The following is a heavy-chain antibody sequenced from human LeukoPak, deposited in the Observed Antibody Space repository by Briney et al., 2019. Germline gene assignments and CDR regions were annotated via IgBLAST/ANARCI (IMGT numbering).Heavy chain of an antibody. CDR3: ARRSLTVVPLLCYFDY. CDR2: IYPGDSDT. CDR1: GYSFSDYW. V-gene: IGHV5-51*01. Sequence: GESLKISCKGSGYSFSDYWIGWVRQMPGKGLEWMGIIYPGDSDTRYRPSFQGQVTISADRSISTAYLQWSSLKASDTAIYYCARRSLTVVPLLCYFDYWGQGTLVTVSS. D-gene: IGHD3-10*01. J-gene: IGHJ4*02.